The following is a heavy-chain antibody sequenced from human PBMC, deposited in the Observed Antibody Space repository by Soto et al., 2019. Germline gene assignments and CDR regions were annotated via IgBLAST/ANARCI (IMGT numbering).Heavy chain of an antibody. Sequence: ASVNVSCKASGCTFTSYGISWVRPAPGQGLEWMGWISAYNANTNYAQKLQGRVTMTTDTSTSTAYMELRSLGSDGAAGYCYARGLEVQEDIGFDPWGQGTMVTVSS. D-gene: IGHD3-10*01. CDR3: ARGLEVQEDIGFDP. CDR1: GCTFTSYG. CDR2: ISAYNANT. J-gene: IGHJ5*02. V-gene: IGHV1-18*04.